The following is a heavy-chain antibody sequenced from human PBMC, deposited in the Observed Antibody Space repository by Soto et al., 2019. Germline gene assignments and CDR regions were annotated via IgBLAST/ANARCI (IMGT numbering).Heavy chain of an antibody. Sequence: QVHLVESGGGVVQPGRSLRLSCAASGFTFSGYGMHWVRQAPGKGLEWVTFISYDGNYKYYGDSVKGRFTVSRHNSKNTLYLQMNSLRAEDTAXXXXXXXXSWDTSGDYVDSWGQGSLVTVSS. V-gene: IGHV3-30*03. CDR2: ISYDGNYK. CDR3: XXXXSWDTSGDYVDS. D-gene: IGHD3-22*01. CDR1: GFTFSGYG. J-gene: IGHJ5*01.